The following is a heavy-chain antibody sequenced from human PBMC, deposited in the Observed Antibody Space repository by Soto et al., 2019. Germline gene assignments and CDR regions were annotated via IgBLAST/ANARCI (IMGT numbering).Heavy chain of an antibody. CDR3: TRGPRPISTGTGAY. D-gene: IGHD3-10*01. CDR1: GFIFKMYW. V-gene: IGHV3-74*01. J-gene: IGHJ4*02. CDR2: IYNDGTYS. Sequence: GGSLRFSCAASGFIFKMYWMHWVRQSPGKGLVWISRIYNDGTYSDYADSVRGRFTISRDNVNDTLYLQMNNLRAEDSGLYYCTRGPRPISTGTGAYWGQGTQVTVSS.